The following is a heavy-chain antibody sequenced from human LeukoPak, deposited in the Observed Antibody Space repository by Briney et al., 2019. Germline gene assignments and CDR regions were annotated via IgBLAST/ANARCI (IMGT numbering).Heavy chain of an antibody. CDR3: ARLKRRPAYFDY. V-gene: IGHV3-11*01. Sequence: GGSLRLSCAASGFTFSDFQMSWIRQAPGKGLECISYISSSGDTLYYADSVKGRFTISRDNAKNSLYLQLNSLRAEDTAVYYCARLKRRPAYFDYWGQGTLVTVSS. J-gene: IGHJ4*02. CDR2: ISSSGDTL. CDR1: GFTFSDFQ.